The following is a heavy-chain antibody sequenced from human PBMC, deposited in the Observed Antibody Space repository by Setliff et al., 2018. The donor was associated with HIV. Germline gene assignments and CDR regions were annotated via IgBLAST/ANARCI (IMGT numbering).Heavy chain of an antibody. V-gene: IGHV4-34*01. Sequence: SETLSLTCAVYGGSFSDYYWTWICQSPGKGLEWIGEINHRGSTNYNPSLKSRVTVSVDTSKKQFSLKVNSVTAADTAVYYCARGFSGQYSFTGYMDVWGKGATVTVSS. CDR3: ARGFSGQYSFTGYMDV. CDR1: GGSFSDYY. CDR2: INHRGST. D-gene: IGHD2-15*01. J-gene: IGHJ6*03.